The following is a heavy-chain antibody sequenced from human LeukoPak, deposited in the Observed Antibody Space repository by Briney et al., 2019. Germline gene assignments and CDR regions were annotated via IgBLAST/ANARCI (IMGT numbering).Heavy chain of an antibody. CDR3: ARVKDTPYYYGSGSSFGY. Sequence: SETLSLTCTVSGGSISSYYWSWIRQPPGKGLEWIGEINHSGSTNYNPSLKSRVTISVDTSKNQFSLKLSSVTAADTAVYYCARVKDTPYYYGSGSSFGYWGQGTLVTVSS. CDR2: INHSGST. J-gene: IGHJ4*02. V-gene: IGHV4-34*01. CDR1: GGSISSYY. D-gene: IGHD3-10*01.